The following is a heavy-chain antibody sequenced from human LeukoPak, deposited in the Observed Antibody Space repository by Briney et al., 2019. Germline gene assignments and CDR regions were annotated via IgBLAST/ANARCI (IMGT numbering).Heavy chain of an antibody. CDR3: ARGGYYGSGNDFRFDP. J-gene: IGHJ5*02. V-gene: IGHV4-34*01. CDR1: GDSITTAGYS. CDR2: INHSGST. D-gene: IGHD3-10*01. Sequence: SETLSLTCAVSGDSITTAGYSWSWVRQPPGKGLEWIGEINHSGSTNYNPSLKTRVTISVDTSKKQFSLNLSSVTAADTAVYYCARGGYYGSGNDFRFDPWGQGTLVTVSS.